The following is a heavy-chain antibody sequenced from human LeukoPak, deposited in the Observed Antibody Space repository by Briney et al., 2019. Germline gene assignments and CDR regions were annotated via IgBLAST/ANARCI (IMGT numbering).Heavy chain of an antibody. V-gene: IGHV1-18*01. CDR3: ARRMVSYYDSSGYYYDY. D-gene: IGHD3-22*01. J-gene: IGHJ4*02. CDR1: GYTFTSYG. Sequence: GASVKVSCKASGYTFTSYGISWVRQAPGQGLEWMGWISAYNGNTNYAQKLQGRVTMTTDTSTSTAYMELRSLRSDDTAVYYCARRMVSYYDSSGYYYDYWGQGTLVTVSS. CDR2: ISAYNGNT.